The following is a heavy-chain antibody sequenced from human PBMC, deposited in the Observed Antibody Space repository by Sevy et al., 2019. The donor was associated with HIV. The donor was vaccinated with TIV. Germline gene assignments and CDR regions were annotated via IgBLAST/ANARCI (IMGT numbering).Heavy chain of an antibody. CDR2: IYYSGST. D-gene: IGHD1-7*01. V-gene: IGHV4-39*01. CDR3: ARRSTTNLYYYYGMDV. Sequence: SETLSLTCTVSGGSISSSSYYWGWIRQPTGKGREWIGSIYYSGSTYYNPSLKSRVTISVDTSKNQFSLKLSSVTAADTAVYYCARRSTTNLYYYYGMDVWGQGTTVTVSS. J-gene: IGHJ6*02. CDR1: GGSISSSSYY.